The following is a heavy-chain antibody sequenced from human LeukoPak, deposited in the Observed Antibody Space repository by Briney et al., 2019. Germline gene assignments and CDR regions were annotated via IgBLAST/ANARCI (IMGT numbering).Heavy chain of an antibody. V-gene: IGHV3-23*01. CDR2: ISGRTGGL. CDR3: AKCGNSGCHLIDY. Sequence: GGSLRLSCAASGFTFNTNAMTWVRQAPGKGLEWVSAISGRTGGLYYADPVKGRFTISRDNSKSTLYLQMDSLRAEDTAVYYCAKCGNSGCHLIDYWGQGTLVTVSS. D-gene: IGHD5-12*01. J-gene: IGHJ4*02. CDR1: GFTFNTNA.